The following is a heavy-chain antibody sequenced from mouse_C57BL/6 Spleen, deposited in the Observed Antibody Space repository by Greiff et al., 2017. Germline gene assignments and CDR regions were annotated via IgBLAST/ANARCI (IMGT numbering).Heavy chain of an antibody. CDR3: AAGPSYWYFDV. CDR1: GYTFTSYW. J-gene: IGHJ1*03. V-gene: IGHV1-52*01. CDR2: IDPSDSET. Sequence: QVQLQQPGAELVRPGSSVKLSCKASGYTFTSYWMHWVKQRPIQGLEWIGNIDPSDSETHYNQKFKDKATLTVDKSSSTAYMQLSSLTSEDSAVYYCAAGPSYWYFDVWGTGTTVTVSS. D-gene: IGHD3-3*01.